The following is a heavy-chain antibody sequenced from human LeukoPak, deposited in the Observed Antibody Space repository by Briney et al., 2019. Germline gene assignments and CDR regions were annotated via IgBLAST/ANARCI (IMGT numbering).Heavy chain of an antibody. D-gene: IGHD2-15*01. V-gene: IGHV3-23*01. J-gene: IGHJ4*02. CDR3: AKDWGHCSGGSCYYFDY. CDR2: ISGSASST. Sequence: GGSLRLSCAASGFTFSNYAMSWVRQAPGKGLEWVSAISGSASSTYHADSVKGRFTISRDNSKNTLYLQMNSLRAEDTAVYYCAKDWGHCSGGSCYYFDYWGQGTLVTVSS. CDR1: GFTFSNYA.